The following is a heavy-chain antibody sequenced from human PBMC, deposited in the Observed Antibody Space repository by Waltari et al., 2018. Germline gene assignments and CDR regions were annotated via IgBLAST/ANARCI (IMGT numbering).Heavy chain of an antibody. D-gene: IGHD3-22*01. Sequence: QVQLQESGPGLVKPSGTLSLTCAVSGGSIRSSNWWSWVRQPPGKGLEWIGEIYHGGSTNYNPALKSRVTISVDKSKNQFSLKLSSVTAADTAVYYCARAGYYDSSGYPFSDYWGQGTLVTVSS. CDR3: ARAGYYDSSGYPFSDY. CDR1: GGSIRSSNW. V-gene: IGHV4-4*02. CDR2: IYHGGST. J-gene: IGHJ4*02.